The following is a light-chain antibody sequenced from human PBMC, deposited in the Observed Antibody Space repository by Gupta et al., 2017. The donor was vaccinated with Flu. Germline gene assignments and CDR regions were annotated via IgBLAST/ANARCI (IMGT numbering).Light chain of an antibody. CDR2: KAS. V-gene: IGKV1-5*03. CDR3: QHENSSSWT. CDR1: QSISSW. J-gene: IGKJ1*01. Sequence: DIQMTQSPSTLSASVGDRVTITCRASQSISSWLAWYQQKPGKAPKLLIYKASSLESGVPSRFSGSGSGTXFTLTIXSLQPDDFATYYCQHENSSSWTFGXGTKVEIK.